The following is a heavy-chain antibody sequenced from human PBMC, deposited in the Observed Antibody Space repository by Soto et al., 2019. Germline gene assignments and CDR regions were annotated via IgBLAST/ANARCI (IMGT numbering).Heavy chain of an antibody. J-gene: IGHJ3*01. V-gene: IGHV1-3*01. CDR2: IRGGDGKT. D-gene: IGHD1-26*01. CDR3: AWYRGNYPDAFDL. CDR1: GYTFTSYT. Sequence: QVQLVQSGAEVKKPGASVKVSCKASGYTFTSYTMHWVRQAPGQSLERMGWIRGGDGKTKYAQRSQCRGAIIRDTPASTSNMALPSLRSQDATMYYCAWYRGNYPDAFDLWGQGTMVTVSS.